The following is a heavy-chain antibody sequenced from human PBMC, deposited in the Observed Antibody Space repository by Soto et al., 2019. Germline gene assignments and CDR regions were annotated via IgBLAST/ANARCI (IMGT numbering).Heavy chain of an antibody. CDR3: ARVDYGDYVYFQH. J-gene: IGHJ1*01. CDR2: IYYSGST. CDR1: GGSISSYY. D-gene: IGHD4-17*01. V-gene: IGHV4-59*01. Sequence: PSETLSLTCTVSGGSISSYYWSWIRQPPGKGLEWIGYIYYSGSTNYNPSLKSRVTISVDTSKNQFSLKLSSVTAADTAVYYCARVDYGDYVYFQHWGQGTLVTVSS.